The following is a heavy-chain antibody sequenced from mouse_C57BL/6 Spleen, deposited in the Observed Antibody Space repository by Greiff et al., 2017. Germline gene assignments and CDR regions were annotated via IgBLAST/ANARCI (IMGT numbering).Heavy chain of an antibody. CDR2: INPSSGYT. D-gene: IGHD4-1*01. CDR1: GYTFTSYT. CDR3: ARRETGYWYFDV. J-gene: IGHJ1*03. Sequence: QVQLQQSGAELARPGASVKMSCKASGYTFTSYTMHWVKQRPGQGLEWIGYINPSSGYTKYNQKFKDKATLTADKSSSTAYMQLSSLTSEDSAVYYCARRETGYWYFDVWGTGTTVTVSS. V-gene: IGHV1-4*01.